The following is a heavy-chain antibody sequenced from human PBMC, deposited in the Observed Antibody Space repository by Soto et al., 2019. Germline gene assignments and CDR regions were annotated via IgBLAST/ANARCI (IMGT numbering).Heavy chain of an antibody. J-gene: IGHJ4*02. CDR1: GFIFSNYA. D-gene: IGHD3-10*01. CDR2: IYAGGGTT. Sequence: GGSLRLSCAASGFIFSNYAMFWVRQAPGKGLDWVSTIYAGGGTTHYAESVKGRFTISRDNSNNRLYLQLNNLRAEDTAVYFCAKDLIRGDGYVDFDYWGQGTLATVSS. CDR3: AKDLIRGDGYVDFDY. V-gene: IGHV3-23*01.